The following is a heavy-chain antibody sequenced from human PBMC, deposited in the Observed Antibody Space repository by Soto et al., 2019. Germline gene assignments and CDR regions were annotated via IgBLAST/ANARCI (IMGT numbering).Heavy chain of an antibody. Sequence: QVQLVQSGADVKKPGSSVKVSCKTPGGPFGSSAISWVRQAPAQGLEWMGEIIPVFDKANYAQNFQGRLTITADEPTGTVFMQLSSLSSEDTAVYFCARLRRDWGDAFDLWGLGTFVTVSS. CDR3: ARLRRDWGDAFDL. CDR2: IIPVFDKA. V-gene: IGHV1-69*01. D-gene: IGHD3-16*01. J-gene: IGHJ3*01. CDR1: GGPFGSSA.